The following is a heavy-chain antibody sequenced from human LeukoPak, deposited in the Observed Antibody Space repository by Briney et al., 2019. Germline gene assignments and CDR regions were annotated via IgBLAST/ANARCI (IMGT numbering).Heavy chain of an antibody. D-gene: IGHD3-3*01. Sequence: PGGSLRLSCAASGFTFSSYSMNWVRQAPGKGLEWVSSISSSSSYIYYADSVKGRFTISRDNSKNTLYLQMNSLRAEDTAVYYCARYYDFWSGYYYYYMDVWGKGTTVTVSS. CDR3: ARYYDFWSGYYYYYMDV. J-gene: IGHJ6*03. CDR2: ISSSSSYI. CDR1: GFTFSSYS. V-gene: IGHV3-21*01.